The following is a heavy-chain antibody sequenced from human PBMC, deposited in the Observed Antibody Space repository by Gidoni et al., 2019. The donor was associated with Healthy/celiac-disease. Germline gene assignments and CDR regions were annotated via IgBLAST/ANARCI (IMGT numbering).Heavy chain of an antibody. J-gene: IGHJ6*03. V-gene: IGHV1-46*01. CDR1: GYTFTSYY. CDR3: AVLSAARDYYMDV. Sequence: QVQLVQSGAEVKKPGASVKVSCKASGYTFTSYYMHWVRQAPGQGLEWMGIINPSGGSTSYAQKFQGRVTMTRDTSTSTVYMELSSLRSEDTAVNYCAVLSAARDYYMDVWGKGTTVTVSS. CDR2: INPSGGST. D-gene: IGHD2-15*01.